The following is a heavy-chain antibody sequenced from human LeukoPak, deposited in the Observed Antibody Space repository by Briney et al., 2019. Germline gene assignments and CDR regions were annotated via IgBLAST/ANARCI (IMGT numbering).Heavy chain of an antibody. J-gene: IGHJ4*02. CDR2: ISSSSSTI. V-gene: IGHV3-48*01. CDR1: GFTFSSYS. D-gene: IGHD3-3*01. Sequence: GGSPRLSCAASGFTFSSYSMNWVRQAPGKGLEWVSSISSSSSTIYYADSVKGRFTISRDNAKNSLYLQMNSLRAEDTAVYYCARHVAPGPIYYWGQGTLVTVSS. CDR3: ARHVAPGPIYY.